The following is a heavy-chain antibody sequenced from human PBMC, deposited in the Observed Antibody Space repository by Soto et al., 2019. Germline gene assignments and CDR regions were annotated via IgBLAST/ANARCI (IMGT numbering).Heavy chain of an antibody. CDR2: LSGSGSST. V-gene: IGHV3-23*01. J-gene: IGHJ3*02. Sequence: GGSLRLSGEPPGFPFGSSALTWFGKPPGKGLGWVSSLSGSGSSTYYADSVKGRFTISRDNSKDMLHLQMHSLRAEDTAVYYCAKDARILDYGFWSGGNDAFDIWGQGTKVTVSS. D-gene: IGHD3-3*01. CDR3: AKDARILDYGFWSGGNDAFDI. CDR1: GFPFGSSA.